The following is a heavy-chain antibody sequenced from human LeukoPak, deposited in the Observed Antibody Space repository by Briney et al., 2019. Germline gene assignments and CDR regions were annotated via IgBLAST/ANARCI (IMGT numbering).Heavy chain of an antibody. J-gene: IGHJ4*02. Sequence: PSQTLTLTCTVSGGSISSGPYYWSWIRQPAGKGLEWIGRIYTSGSTNYNPSLKSRVTISVDTSKNQFSLKLSSVTAADTAVYYCASGIAADLYWGQGTLVTVSS. D-gene: IGHD6-13*01. CDR3: ASGIAADLY. V-gene: IGHV4-61*02. CDR1: GGSISSGPYY. CDR2: IYTSGST.